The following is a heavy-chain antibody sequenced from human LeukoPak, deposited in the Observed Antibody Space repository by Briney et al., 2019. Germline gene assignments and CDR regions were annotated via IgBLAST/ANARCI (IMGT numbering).Heavy chain of an antibody. CDR1: GFTFSSYA. D-gene: IGHD6-13*01. Sequence: GGSLTLSCAASGFTFSSYAMSWVRKAPGKGLEWVSAISGSGGSTYYADSVKGRFTISRDNSKNTLYLQMNSLRAEDTAVYYCAKDAYSSSWYEPFDYWGLGTLVTVSS. V-gene: IGHV3-23*01. CDR2: ISGSGGST. CDR3: AKDAYSSSWYEPFDY. J-gene: IGHJ4*02.